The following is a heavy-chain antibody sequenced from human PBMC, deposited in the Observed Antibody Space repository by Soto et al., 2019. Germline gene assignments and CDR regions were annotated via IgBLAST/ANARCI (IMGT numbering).Heavy chain of an antibody. CDR1: GFTFSSYV. Sequence: PGGSLRLSCAASGFTFSSYVMSWVRQAPGKGLEWVSTIIVSGGSTYYADSAKGRFTISRDNSKNTLYLQMNSLRAEDTALYYCAKENGETRTAFTVYYYYGLDVWGQGTTVTVSS. CDR2: IIVSGGST. J-gene: IGHJ6*02. V-gene: IGHV3-23*01. D-gene: IGHD1-7*01. CDR3: AKENGETRTAFTVYYYYGLDV.